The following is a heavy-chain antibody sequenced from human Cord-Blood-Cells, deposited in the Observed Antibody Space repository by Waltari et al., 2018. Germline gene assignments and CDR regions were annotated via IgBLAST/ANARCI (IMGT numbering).Heavy chain of an antibody. CDR1: GGSISSSSYY. J-gene: IGHJ4*02. D-gene: IGHD3-3*01. V-gene: IGHV4-39*01. Sequence: QLQLQESGPGLVKPSETLSLTCTVSGGSISSSSYYWGWIRQPPGKGLEWIGSIYYSGSTYYNPSLKSRVTISVDTSKNQFSLKLSSVTAADTTVYYCARPSHYDFWSGYFDYWGQGTLVTVSS. CDR2: IYYSGST. CDR3: ARPSHYDFWSGYFDY.